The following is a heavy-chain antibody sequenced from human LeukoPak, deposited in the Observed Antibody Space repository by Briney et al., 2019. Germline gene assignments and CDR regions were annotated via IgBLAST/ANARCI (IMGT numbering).Heavy chain of an antibody. CDR3: ARGLDPLGIAAAGTWNYFDY. J-gene: IGHJ4*02. CDR1: AASFTIYT. D-gene: IGHD6-13*01. V-gene: IGHV1-69*06. Sequence: SVTPSLNASAASFTIYTNSRHRHPPAPGHGWMGGIITIFGTANYAQKFQGRVTITADKSTSTAYMELSSLRSEDTAVYYCARGLDPLGIAAAGTWNYFDYWGQGTLVTVSS. CDR2: IITIFGTA.